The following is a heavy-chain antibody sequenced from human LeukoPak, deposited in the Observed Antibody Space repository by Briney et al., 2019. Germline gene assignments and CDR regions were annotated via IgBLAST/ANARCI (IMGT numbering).Heavy chain of an antibody. Sequence: GGSLRLSCAASGFTFSNYAMRWVRQAPGKGLEWVSSISGSGVSTYYADSVKGRFTISRDNSKNTLNLQMDSLRVGDTAVYYCAKRSGTSYYFDYWGQGTPVTVSS. CDR3: AKRSGTSYYFDY. D-gene: IGHD2-2*01. CDR2: ISGSGVST. V-gene: IGHV3-23*01. CDR1: GFTFSNYA. J-gene: IGHJ4*02.